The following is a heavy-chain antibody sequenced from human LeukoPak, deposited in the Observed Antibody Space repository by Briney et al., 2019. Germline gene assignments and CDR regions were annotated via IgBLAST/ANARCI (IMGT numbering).Heavy chain of an antibody. CDR1: GFTFSHAW. CDR2: IYYSGST. J-gene: IGHJ6*03. CDR3: ARYSRLYARAYYYYYMDV. V-gene: IGHV4-59*12. D-gene: IGHD2-8*01. Sequence: PGGSLRLSCVASGFTFSHAWMSWVRQAPGKGLEWVGYIYYSGSTNYNPSLKSRVTISVETSKNQFSLKLSSVTAADTAVYYCARYSRLYARAYYYYYMDVWGKGTTVTVSS.